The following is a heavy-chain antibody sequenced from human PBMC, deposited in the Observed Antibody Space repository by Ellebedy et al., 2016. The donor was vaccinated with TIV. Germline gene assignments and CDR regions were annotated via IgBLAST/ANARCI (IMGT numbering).Heavy chain of an antibody. V-gene: IGHV3-23*01. J-gene: IGHJ6*02. CDR2: SSGSGGST. CDR3: ARKYYFGSSRYYYYGMDV. D-gene: IGHD3-10*01. Sequence: PGGSLRLSCAASGFTFSNYWMHWVRQAPGKGLEWVSVSSGSGGSTYYADSVKGRFTISRDNSKNTLYLQMNRLRAEDTAVYYCARKYYFGSSRYYYYGMDVWGQGTTVTVSS. CDR1: GFTFSNYW.